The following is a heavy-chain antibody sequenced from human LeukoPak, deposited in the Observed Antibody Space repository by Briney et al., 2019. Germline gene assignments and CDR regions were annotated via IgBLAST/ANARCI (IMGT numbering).Heavy chain of an antibody. V-gene: IGHV1-69*06. CDR3: ARVGITMVRGANNWFDP. J-gene: IGHJ5*02. D-gene: IGHD3-10*01. CDR1: GGTFSSYA. Sequence: SVKVSCKASGGTFSSYAISRVRQAPGQGLEWMGGIIPIFGTANYAQKFQGRVTITADKSTSTAYMELSSLRSEDTAVYYCARVGITMVRGANNWFDPWGQGTLVTVSS. CDR2: IIPIFGTA.